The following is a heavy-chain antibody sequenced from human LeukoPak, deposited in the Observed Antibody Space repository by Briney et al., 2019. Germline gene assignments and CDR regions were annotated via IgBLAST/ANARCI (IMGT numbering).Heavy chain of an antibody. CDR3: AKSPYYDFWSGYYIDWFDP. Sequence: GGSLRLSCAASGFTFSSYGMHWVRQAPGKGLEWVSAISGSGGSTYYADSVKGRFTISRDNSKNTLYLQMNSLRAEDTAVYYCAKSPYYDFWSGYYIDWFDPWGQGTLVTVSS. V-gene: IGHV3-23*01. D-gene: IGHD3-3*01. CDR1: GFTFSSYG. CDR2: ISGSGGST. J-gene: IGHJ5*02.